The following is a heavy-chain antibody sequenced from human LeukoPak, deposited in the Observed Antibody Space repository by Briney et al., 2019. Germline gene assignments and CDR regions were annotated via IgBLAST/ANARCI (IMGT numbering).Heavy chain of an antibody. CDR2: ISSSSTTM. CDR3: AKDVKYQLYQPAFDY. V-gene: IGHV3-48*01. Sequence: GGSLRLSCAASGFTFSSYSMNWVRQAPGKGLEWVSYISSSSTTMWYSDSVKGRFTISRDNSKNTLYLQMNSLRAEDTAVYYCAKDVKYQLYQPAFDYWGQGTLVTVSS. D-gene: IGHD2-2*01. CDR1: GFTFSSYS. J-gene: IGHJ4*02.